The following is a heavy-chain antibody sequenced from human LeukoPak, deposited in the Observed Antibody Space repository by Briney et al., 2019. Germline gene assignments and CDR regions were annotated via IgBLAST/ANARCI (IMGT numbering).Heavy chain of an antibody. CDR1: GFTFSSYA. D-gene: IGHD5-18*01. V-gene: IGHV3-23*01. CDR2: ISSSGGST. Sequence: GGSLRLSCAASGFTFSSYAMSWVRQAPGKGLEWVSAISSSGGSTYYADSVTGRFTISRENSKKTHNLQMNSKRAEDTATDYYEKDVTILVDTYVDYWGQGTLVTVSS. J-gene: IGHJ4*02. CDR3: EKDVTILVDTYVDY.